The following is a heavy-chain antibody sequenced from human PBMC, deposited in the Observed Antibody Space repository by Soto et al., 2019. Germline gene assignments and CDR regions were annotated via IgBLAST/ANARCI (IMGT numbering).Heavy chain of an antibody. D-gene: IGHD2-2*01. CDR2: MNPNSGNT. J-gene: IGHJ5*02. Sequence: ASVKVSCKASGYTFTSYAINWVRQATGQGLEWMGWMNPNSGNTGYAQKFQGRVTMTRNTSISTAYMQLSSLRSEDTAVYYCAREPSYCSSTSCYAGSWFDPWGQGTLVTVSS. V-gene: IGHV1-8*01. CDR3: AREPSYCSSTSCYAGSWFDP. CDR1: GYTFTSYA.